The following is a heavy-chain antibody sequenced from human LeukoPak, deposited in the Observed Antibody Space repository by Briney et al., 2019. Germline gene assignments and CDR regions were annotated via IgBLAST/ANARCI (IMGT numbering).Heavy chain of an antibody. Sequence: SETLSLTCTVSGGSISSYHWSWIRQPPGKGLEWIGYIYYSGSTNYNPSLKSRVTISVDTSKNQFSLKLSSVTAADTAVYYCARHVPEWLHTRNWFDPWGQGTLVTVSS. CDR3: ARHVPEWLHTRNWFDP. CDR1: GGSISSYH. J-gene: IGHJ5*02. CDR2: IYYSGST. D-gene: IGHD6-19*01. V-gene: IGHV4-59*08.